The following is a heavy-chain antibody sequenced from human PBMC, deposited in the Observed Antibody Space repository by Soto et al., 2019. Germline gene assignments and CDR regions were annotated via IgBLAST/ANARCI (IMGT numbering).Heavy chain of an antibody. J-gene: IGHJ4*02. D-gene: IGHD3-22*01. V-gene: IGHV3-74*01. Sequence: GGSLRLSCAASGFTFNSYWMHWVRQAPGKGPVWVSRISGDGSQTRYADSVQGRLTISRDNAKSTLYLQMNSPRAEDTAVYYCVRGYFYDNAGPYFDYWGQGTLVTVSS. CDR3: VRGYFYDNAGPYFDY. CDR1: GFTFNSYW. CDR2: ISGDGSQT.